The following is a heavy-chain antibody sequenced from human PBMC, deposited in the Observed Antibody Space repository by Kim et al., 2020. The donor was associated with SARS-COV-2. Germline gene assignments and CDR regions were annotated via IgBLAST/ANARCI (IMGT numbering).Heavy chain of an antibody. D-gene: IGHD3-9*01. V-gene: IGHV3-30-3*01. CDR2: ISYDGSNK. CDR3: ARDFGRRLRYFDWLSTDY. CDR1: GFTFSSYA. J-gene: IGHJ4*02. Sequence: GGSLRLSCAASGFTFSSYAMHWVRQAPGKGLEWGAVISYDGSNKYYADSVKGRFTISRDNSKNTLYLQMNSLRAEDTAVYYCARDFGRRLRYFDWLSTDYCGQGTLITVSS.